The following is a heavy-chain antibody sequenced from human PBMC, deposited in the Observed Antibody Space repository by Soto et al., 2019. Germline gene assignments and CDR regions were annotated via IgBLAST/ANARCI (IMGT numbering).Heavy chain of an antibody. CDR2: ISYDGSNK. J-gene: IGHJ6*02. CDR1: GFTFSSYG. V-gene: IGHV3-30*18. CDR3: AKDLGVGTGLYYYGMDV. Sequence: GSLRLSCAASGFTFSSYGMHWVRQAPGKGLEWVAVISYDGSNKYYADSVKGRFTISRDNSKNTLYLQMNSLRAEDTAVYYCAKDLGVGTGLYYYGMDVWGQGTTVTVSS. D-gene: IGHD1-26*01.